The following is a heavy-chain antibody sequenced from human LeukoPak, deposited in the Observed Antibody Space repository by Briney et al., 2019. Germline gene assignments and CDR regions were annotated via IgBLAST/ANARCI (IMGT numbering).Heavy chain of an antibody. CDR3: TRMTAGHDY. D-gene: IGHD2-21*02. V-gene: IGHV4-34*01. Sequence: PAETLCLSCAVSGVSFDDYYWAWVRQTPGKGLEWIGEINHSGYTNDSPSLRSRVTLSIDTSRKQFSLNLGSVTVADAGTYYCTRMTAGHDYWGQGTLVTVSS. J-gene: IGHJ4*02. CDR2: INHSGYT. CDR1: GVSFDDYY.